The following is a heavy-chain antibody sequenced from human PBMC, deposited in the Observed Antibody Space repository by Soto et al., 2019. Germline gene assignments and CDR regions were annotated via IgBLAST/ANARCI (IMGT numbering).Heavy chain of an antibody. D-gene: IGHD5-12*01. V-gene: IGHV3-23*01. CDR2: ISGSGGST. CDR3: ARDLFDSGYDSGMDV. Sequence: PGGSLRLSCAASGFTFSSYAMSWVRQAPGKGLEWVSAISGSGGSTYYADSVKGRFTISRDNAKNSLYLQMNSLRDEDTAVYYCARDLFDSGYDSGMDVWGQGTTVTVSS. J-gene: IGHJ6*02. CDR1: GFTFSSYA.